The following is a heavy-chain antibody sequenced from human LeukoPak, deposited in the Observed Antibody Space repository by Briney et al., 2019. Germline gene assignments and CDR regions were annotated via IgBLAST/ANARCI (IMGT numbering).Heavy chain of an antibody. Sequence: PSETLSLTCTVSGGSISSGSYYWSWIRQPAGKGLEWIGRIYTSGSTNYNPSLKSRVTISVDTSKNQFSLKLSSVTAADTAVYYCARLGLGRKAFDIWGQGTMVTVSS. CDR2: IYTSGST. CDR1: GGSISSGSYY. V-gene: IGHV4-61*02. CDR3: ARLGLGRKAFDI. D-gene: IGHD7-27*01. J-gene: IGHJ3*02.